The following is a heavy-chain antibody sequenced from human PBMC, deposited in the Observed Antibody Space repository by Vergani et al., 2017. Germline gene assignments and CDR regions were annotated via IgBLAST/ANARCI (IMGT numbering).Heavy chain of an antibody. D-gene: IGHD2-15*01. CDR1: GFTFSSYG. V-gene: IGHV3-30*02. J-gene: IGHJ6*02. CDR2: IRYDGSNK. CDR3: AKDGMVVGEGTYYYYSMDV. Sequence: QVQLVESGGGVVQPGGSLRLSCAASGFTFSSYGMHWVRQAPGKGLEWVAFIRYDGSNKYYADSVKGRFTISRDNSKNTLYLQMNSLRAEDMAVYYCAKDGMVVGEGTYYYYSMDVWGQGTTVTVSS.